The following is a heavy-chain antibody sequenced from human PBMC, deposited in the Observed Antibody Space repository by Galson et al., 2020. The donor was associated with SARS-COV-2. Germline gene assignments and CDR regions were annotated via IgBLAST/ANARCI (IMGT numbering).Heavy chain of an antibody. Sequence: QAGGSLRLSCAASGFTFSSYGMHWVRQPPGKGLEWVAVISYDGSNKYYADPVKGRFTISRDNSKNTLYLQMNSLRAEDTAVYYCARAAKATYYYGMDVWGQGTTVTVSS. CDR2: ISYDGSNK. J-gene: IGHJ6*02. V-gene: IGHV3-30*03. CDR3: ARAAKATYYYGMDV. CDR1: GFTFSSYG.